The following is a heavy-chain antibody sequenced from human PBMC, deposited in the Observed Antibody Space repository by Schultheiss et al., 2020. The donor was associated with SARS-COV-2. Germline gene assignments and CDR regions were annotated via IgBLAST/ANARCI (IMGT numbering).Heavy chain of an antibody. Sequence: GESLKISCAASGFTFSRYWMHWVRQAPGKGLVWVSRISSDGSSTSYVDSVEGRFTISRDNAKNTLYLQMGSLRVEDMGVYYCARDDSSGWYGGVDYWGQGTLVTVSS. CDR3: ARDDSSGWYGGVDY. D-gene: IGHD6-19*01. V-gene: IGHV3-74*01. CDR1: GFTFSRYW. CDR2: ISSDGSST. J-gene: IGHJ4*02.